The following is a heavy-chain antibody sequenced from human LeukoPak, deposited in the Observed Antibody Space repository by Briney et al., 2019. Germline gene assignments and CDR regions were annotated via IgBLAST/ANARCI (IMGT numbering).Heavy chain of an antibody. CDR3: ARGAYCSGGSCYFLDY. J-gene: IGHJ4*02. Sequence: GASVKVSCKASGGTFSSYAISWVRQAPGQGLEWMGGIIPILGIANYAQKFQGRVTITADKSTSTAYMELSSLRSEDTAVYYCARGAYCSGGSCYFLDYWGQGTLVTVSS. CDR2: IIPILGIA. D-gene: IGHD2-15*01. CDR1: GGTFSSYA. V-gene: IGHV1-69*04.